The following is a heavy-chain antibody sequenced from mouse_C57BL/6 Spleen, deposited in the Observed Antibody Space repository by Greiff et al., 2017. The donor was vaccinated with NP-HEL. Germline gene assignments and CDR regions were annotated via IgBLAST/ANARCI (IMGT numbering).Heavy chain of an antibody. CDR2: IDPSDSST. V-gene: IGHV1-69*01. J-gene: IGHJ4*01. CDR3: ARSYYSNYYAMDY. D-gene: IGHD2-5*01. Sequence: VQLQQPGAELVMPGASVKLSCKASGYTFTSYWMHWVKQRPGQGLEWIGEIDPSDSSTNYNQKFKGKSTLTVDKSSSTAYMQLSSLTSEDSAVYYCARSYYSNYYAMDYWGQGTSVTVSS. CDR1: GYTFTSYW.